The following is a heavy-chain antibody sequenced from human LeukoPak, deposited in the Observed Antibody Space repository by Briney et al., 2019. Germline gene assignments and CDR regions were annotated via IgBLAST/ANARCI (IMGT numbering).Heavy chain of an antibody. CDR3: AATRISYDIFAGFHGSPYFDY. J-gene: IGHJ4*02. CDR2: IYHSGST. V-gene: IGHV4-30-2*01. Sequence: SQTLSLTCTVSGGSISSGGYYWSWIRQPPGKGLEWIGYIYHSGSTYYNPSLKSRVTISVDRSKNQFSLKLSSVTAADTAVYYCAATRISYDIFAGFHGSPYFDYWGQGTLVTVSS. D-gene: IGHD3-9*01. CDR1: GGSISSGGYY.